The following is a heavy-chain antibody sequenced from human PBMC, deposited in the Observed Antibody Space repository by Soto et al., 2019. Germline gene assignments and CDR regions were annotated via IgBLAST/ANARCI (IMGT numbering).Heavy chain of an antibody. CDR1: GGSFSGYY. J-gene: IGHJ6*02. Sequence: PSETLSLTCAVYGGSFSGYYWSWIRQPPGKGLEWIGEINHSGSTNYNPSLKSRVTISVDTSKNQFSLKLSSVTAADTAVYYCARGLFATVATKRYYYYGMDVWGQGXTVTV. CDR2: INHSGST. CDR3: ARGLFATVATKRYYYYGMDV. D-gene: IGHD4-17*01. V-gene: IGHV4-34*01.